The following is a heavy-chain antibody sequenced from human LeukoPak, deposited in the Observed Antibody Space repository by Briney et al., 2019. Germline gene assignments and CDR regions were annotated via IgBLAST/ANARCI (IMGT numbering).Heavy chain of an antibody. V-gene: IGHV3-30*03. CDR2: VSYDGGKK. J-gene: IGHJ4*02. CDR3: ARDKWRENYDSSGYYDY. CDR1: GFTFSSSG. D-gene: IGHD3-22*01. Sequence: PGRSLTLSCAASGFTFSSSGMHWVRQAPGKGLEWVAFVSYDGGKKYYADSVKGRFTISRDNSKNTLYLQMNSLRAEDTAVYYCARDKWRENYDSSGYYDYWGQGTLVTVSS.